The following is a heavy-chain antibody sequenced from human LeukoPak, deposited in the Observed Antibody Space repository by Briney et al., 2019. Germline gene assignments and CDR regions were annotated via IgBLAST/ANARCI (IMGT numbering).Heavy chain of an antibody. J-gene: IGHJ4*02. CDR2: IYYSGST. D-gene: IGHD6-13*01. Sequence: SETLSLTCTVSGYSISSGYYWGWIRQPPGKGLEWIGSIYYSGSTYYNPSLKSRVTISVDTSKNQFSLKLSSVTAADTAVYYCARWAAAGSYDPANDYWGQGTLVTVPS. CDR1: GYSISSGYY. V-gene: IGHV4-38-2*02. CDR3: ARWAAAGSYDPANDY.